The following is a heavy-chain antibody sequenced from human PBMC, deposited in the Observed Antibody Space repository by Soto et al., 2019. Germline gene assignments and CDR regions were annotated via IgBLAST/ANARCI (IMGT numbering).Heavy chain of an antibody. V-gene: IGHV6-1*01. Sequence: PSPTLSLPCVISGDSVSSNSAAWNWIRQSPSRGLEWLGRTYYKSKWYNDYAVSVKSRITINPDTSKNQFSLQLNSVTPEDTAVYYCARERAAARPFFALDVWGQGTTVTSP. CDR1: GDSVSSNSAA. CDR3: ARERAAARPFFALDV. J-gene: IGHJ6*02. D-gene: IGHD6-6*01. CDR2: TYYKSKWYN.